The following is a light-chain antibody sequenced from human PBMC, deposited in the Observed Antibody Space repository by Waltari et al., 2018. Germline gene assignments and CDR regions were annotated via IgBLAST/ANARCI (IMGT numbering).Light chain of an antibody. CDR2: DNN. V-gene: IGLV1-51*02. CDR1: SSNLGNNY. J-gene: IGLJ2*01. CDR3: ASYDSDLDDVP. Sequence: QSVLTQPPSVSSAPGQMVTISCSGSSSNLGNNYVSWYQQLPGTAPRLLIYDNNQRPSGIPDRFAGSKAGTSATLGITGLQTGDEADYYCASYDSDLDDVPFGGGTKLTVL.